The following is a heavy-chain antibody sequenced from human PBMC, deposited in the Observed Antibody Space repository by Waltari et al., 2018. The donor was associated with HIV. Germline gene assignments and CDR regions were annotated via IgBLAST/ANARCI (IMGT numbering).Heavy chain of an antibody. J-gene: IGHJ4*02. D-gene: IGHD3-9*01. CDR1: GFTFSNYA. CDR2: ISGYGQST. Sequence: EVHLVESGGTLVQPGGSLSLSCSASGFTFSNYAVHWVRQTPGKGLENVSAISGYGQSTYYAGSVKGRFTIARDNSKNTVWLQMRSLRAEDTAVYYCAKGNYDVLTGYYGPAFEYWGQGTLVTVSS. CDR3: AKGNYDVLTGYYGPAFEY. V-gene: IGHV3-64D*06.